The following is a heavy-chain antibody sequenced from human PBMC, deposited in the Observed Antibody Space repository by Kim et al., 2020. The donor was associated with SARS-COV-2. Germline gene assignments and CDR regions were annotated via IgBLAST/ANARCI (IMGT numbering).Heavy chain of an antibody. CDR2: IYYSGST. D-gene: IGHD3-9*01. CDR1: GGSVSSGSYY. CDR3: ARDRLWRYFDWRPPYYYYGMDV. Sequence: SETLSLTCTVSGGSVSSGSYYWSWIRQPPGKGLEWIGYIYYSGSTNYNPSLKSRVTISVDTSKNQFSLKLSSVTAADTAVYYCARDRLWRYFDWRPPYYYYGMDVWGQGTTVTVSS. V-gene: IGHV4-61*01. J-gene: IGHJ6*02.